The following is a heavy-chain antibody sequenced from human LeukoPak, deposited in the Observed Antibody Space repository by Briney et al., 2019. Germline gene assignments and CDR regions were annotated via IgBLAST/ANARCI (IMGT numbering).Heavy chain of an antibody. CDR3: AREGVSHYDFWSGYRTGNDY. D-gene: IGHD3-3*01. J-gene: IGHJ4*02. Sequence: ASVKVSCKASGYTFTGYYMHWVRQAPGQGLEWMGWINPNSGGTNYAQKSQGRVTMTRDTSISTAYMELSRLRSDDTAVYYCAREGVSHYDFWSGYRTGNDYWGQGTLVTVSS. CDR1: GYTFTGYY. V-gene: IGHV1-2*02. CDR2: INPNSGGT.